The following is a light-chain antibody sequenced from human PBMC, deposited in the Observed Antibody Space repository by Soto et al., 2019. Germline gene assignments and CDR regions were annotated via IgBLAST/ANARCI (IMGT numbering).Light chain of an antibody. CDR1: QGISSY. CDR2: AAS. V-gene: IGKV1-9*01. CDR3: QKLNSYPPF. Sequence: DIQLTQSPSFLSAAVGDRVTITCRARQGISSYLAWYQQKPGKAPNLLIYAASTLQSWVPSRFSGSGSGTEFTLTISSLQPEDFATYYCQKLNSYPPFFGPGTTVDIK. J-gene: IGKJ3*01.